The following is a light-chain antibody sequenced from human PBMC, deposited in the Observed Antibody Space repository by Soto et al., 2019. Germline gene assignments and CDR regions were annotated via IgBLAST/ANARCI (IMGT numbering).Light chain of an antibody. J-gene: IGLJ1*01. CDR2: RNF. V-gene: IGLV1-44*01. Sequence: SVLTQPPSSSVTPGHRFSISCSGSASNIGSKTVDWYQQLPGTAPQLLIHRNFQRPSGVPARFSASTSGTSASLAITALQSEDEADYYCAEWDDSLDEYVLGNGKKVNVL. CDR1: ASNIGSKT. CDR3: AEWDDSLDEYV.